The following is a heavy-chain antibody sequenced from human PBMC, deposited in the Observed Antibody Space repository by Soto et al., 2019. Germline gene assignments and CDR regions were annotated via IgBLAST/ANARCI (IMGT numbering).Heavy chain of an antibody. D-gene: IGHD6-13*01. Sequence: QVLLVESGGGVVQPGRSLRLSCAASGFTFSGYGMHWVRQAPGKGLEWVAVTWYDGSNKHYADSVKGRFTISRDNSKNTLYLQMNSLRADDTAVYYSARARQQLVLNYWGQGTLVTVSS. CDR1: GFTFSGYG. CDR2: TWYDGSNK. J-gene: IGHJ4*02. V-gene: IGHV3-33*01. CDR3: ARARQQLVLNY.